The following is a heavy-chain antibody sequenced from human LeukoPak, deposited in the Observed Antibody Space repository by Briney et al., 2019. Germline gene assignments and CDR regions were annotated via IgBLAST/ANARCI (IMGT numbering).Heavy chain of an antibody. D-gene: IGHD1-26*01. CDR3: ARERGAGDDAFDI. Sequence: GGSLRLSCAASGFTVSSNYMSWVRQAPGKGLEWVSVIYSGGSTYYAGSVKGRFTISRDNSKNTLYLQMNSLRAEDTAVYYCARERGAGDDAFDIWGQGTMVTVSS. J-gene: IGHJ3*02. CDR1: GFTVSSNY. CDR2: IYSGGST. V-gene: IGHV3-66*01.